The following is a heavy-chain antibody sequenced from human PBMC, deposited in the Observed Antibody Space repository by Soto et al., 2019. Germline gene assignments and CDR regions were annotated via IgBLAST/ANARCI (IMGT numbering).Heavy chain of an antibody. D-gene: IGHD1-26*01. V-gene: IGHV6-1*01. CDR1: GDSVSSNSAA. Sequence: SETLSLTCALSGDSVSSNSAAWNWIRQSPSRGLEWLGRTYYRSKWYNDYAVSVKSRITINPDTSKNQFSLQLNSVTPEDTAVYYCASGVGARWYYYYGMDVWGQGTTVTVSS. CDR3: ASGVGARWYYYYGMDV. CDR2: TYYRSKWYN. J-gene: IGHJ6*02.